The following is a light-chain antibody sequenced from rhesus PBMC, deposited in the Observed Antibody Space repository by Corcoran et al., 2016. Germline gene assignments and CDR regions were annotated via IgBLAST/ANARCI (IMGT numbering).Light chain of an antibody. V-gene: IGKV3-42*03. CDR1: QSVSRH. CDR3: QQYSNWPLT. CDR2: GAS. J-gene: IGKJ4*01. Sequence: EIVMTQSPATLSLSPGERATLSCRASQSVSRHLAWYQQKPGQSLRLLKYGASSRDTGIPERFSGSGSGTEFTLTISSLEPEDFAVYYCQQYSNWPLTFGGGTKVEIK.